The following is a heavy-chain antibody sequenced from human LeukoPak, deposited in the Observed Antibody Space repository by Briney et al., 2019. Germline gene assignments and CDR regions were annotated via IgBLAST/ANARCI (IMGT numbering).Heavy chain of an antibody. V-gene: IGHV3-7*01. D-gene: IGHD6-19*01. J-gene: IGHJ5*02. CDR1: GFTFDDYT. Sequence: GGSLRLSCAASGFTFDDYTMSWVRQAPGKGRGWVAKMKEDGSDIHYVDSVRGRSSISRDTADDSLYLQINSLRVDDPAVYFCTRGGAVAGRFDPWGQGTQVTVSS. CDR2: MKEDGSDI. CDR3: TRGGAVAGRFDP.